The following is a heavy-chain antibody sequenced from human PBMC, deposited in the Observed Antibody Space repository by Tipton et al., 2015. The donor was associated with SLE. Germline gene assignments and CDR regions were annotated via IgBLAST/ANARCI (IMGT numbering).Heavy chain of an antibody. Sequence: SLRLSCAASGFTFSSYAMGWVRQAPGKGLEWVSAISNSGGRTYYADSVKGRFTISRDNSKNTLYLQMNILRAEDTAVYYCGKGGAGGLYFDSWGQGALVTVSS. V-gene: IGHV3-23*01. CDR1: GFTFSSYA. D-gene: IGHD4-23*01. CDR2: ISNSGGRT. CDR3: GKGGAGGLYFDS. J-gene: IGHJ4*02.